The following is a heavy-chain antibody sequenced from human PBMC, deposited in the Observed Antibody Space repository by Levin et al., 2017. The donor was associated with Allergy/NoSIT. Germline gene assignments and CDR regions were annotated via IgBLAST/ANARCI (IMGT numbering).Heavy chain of an antibody. CDR1: GGSFRDYY. J-gene: IGHJ5*02. CDR2: INHSGST. V-gene: IGHV4-34*01. Sequence: GSLRLSCAVQGGSFRDYYWSWIRQPPGKGLEWIGEINHSGSTNYNASLKSRVTISVDTSKKQFSLKLTSVTAADTAVYYCARAAAWPRRPFDPRGQGVLVTVTS. CDR3: ARAAAWPRRPFDP. D-gene: IGHD5-12*01.